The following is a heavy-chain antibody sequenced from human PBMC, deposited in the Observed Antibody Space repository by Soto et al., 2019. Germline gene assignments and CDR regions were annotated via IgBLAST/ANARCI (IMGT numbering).Heavy chain of an antibody. Sequence: HPGGSLRLSCAASGFTFSNYWMHWVRQVPGKGLVWVSRINFDGSATGYADSVRGRFTISRDNAKNTLYLQMNSLRVGDTAVYYCGRDLPTSYLRQANDVLDLWGQGTMVTVSS. CDR2: INFDGSAT. V-gene: IGHV3-74*01. J-gene: IGHJ3*01. CDR1: GFTFSNYW. CDR3: GRDLPTSYLRQANDVLDL. D-gene: IGHD2-2*01.